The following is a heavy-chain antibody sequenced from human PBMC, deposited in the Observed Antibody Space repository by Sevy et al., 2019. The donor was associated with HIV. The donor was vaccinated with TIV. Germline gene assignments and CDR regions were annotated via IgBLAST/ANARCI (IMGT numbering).Heavy chain of an antibody. Sequence: GGSLRLSCAASGFTFSSYAMHWVRQAPGKGLEWVAVISYDGSNKYYADSVKGRFTISRDNSKNTLYLQMNSLRAEDTAVYYCAREGGEIAARPDQLPFDYWGQGPLVTVSS. CDR3: AREGGEIAARPDQLPFDY. D-gene: IGHD6-6*01. CDR1: GFTFSSYA. V-gene: IGHV3-30-3*01. CDR2: ISYDGSNK. J-gene: IGHJ4*02.